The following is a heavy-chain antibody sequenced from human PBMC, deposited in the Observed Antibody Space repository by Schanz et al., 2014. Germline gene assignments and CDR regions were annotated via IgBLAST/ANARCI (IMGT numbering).Heavy chain of an antibody. Sequence: VQLVESGGGLVQPGGSLRLSCAASGFGFSSYSMNWVRQAPGKGLEWVAFVPFDGSQKFYADSVKGRFTISRDNSKNTLYLQMNSLRAEDTAVYHCVSSGSYSSYASWGQGTLVTVSS. D-gene: IGHD3-10*01. CDR2: VPFDGSQK. V-gene: IGHV3-30*02. CDR1: GFGFSSYS. CDR3: VSSGSYSSYAS. J-gene: IGHJ4*02.